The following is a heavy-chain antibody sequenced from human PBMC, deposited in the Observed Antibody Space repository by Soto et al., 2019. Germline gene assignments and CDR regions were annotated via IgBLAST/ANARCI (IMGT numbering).Heavy chain of an antibody. CDR3: ARDRYYYGSGSYYYPYYYDGMDV. CDR2: SYHSGST. D-gene: IGHD3-10*01. J-gene: IGHJ6*02. Sequence: QNPGKGTEWIGESYHSGSTNYNPSLKSRVTISVDKSKNQFSLKLSSVTAADTAVYYCARDRYYYGSGSYYYPYYYDGMDVWGHGTTVT. V-gene: IGHV4-4*02.